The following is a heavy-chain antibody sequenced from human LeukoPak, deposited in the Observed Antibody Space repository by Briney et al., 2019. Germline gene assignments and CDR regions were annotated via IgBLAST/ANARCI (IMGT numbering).Heavy chain of an antibody. J-gene: IGHJ4*02. CDR2: ITPILGIS. V-gene: IGHV1-69*02. Sequence: SVKVSCKASGGTFSSYTISWVRQAPGQGLEWMGRITPILGISNYAQKFQGRVTLTADKSTNTAYMELSSLRSEDTAVYYCARTLYDYVLYFDYWGQGTLVTVSS. D-gene: IGHD3-16*01. CDR3: ARTLYDYVLYFDY. CDR1: GGTFSSYT.